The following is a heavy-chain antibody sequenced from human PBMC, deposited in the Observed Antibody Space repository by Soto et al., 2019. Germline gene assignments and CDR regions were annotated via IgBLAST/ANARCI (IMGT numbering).Heavy chain of an antibody. Sequence: QVHLVQSGAEVKKPGSSVKVSCKASGNIFSSYSISWVRQAPGQGPEWMGWIIPIYGSANYAQKFRDRVTITADESSSAGYMELSSLRAEDTDVYFCAGLDRFHVDYWGQGTLVTVSS. V-gene: IGHV1-69*19. J-gene: IGHJ4*02. D-gene: IGHD3-16*01. CDR1: GNIFSSYS. CDR2: IIPIYGSA. CDR3: AGLDRFHVDY.